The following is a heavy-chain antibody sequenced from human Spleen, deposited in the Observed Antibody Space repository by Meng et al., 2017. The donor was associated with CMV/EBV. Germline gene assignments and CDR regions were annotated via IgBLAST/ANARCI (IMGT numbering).Heavy chain of an antibody. J-gene: IGHJ5*02. CDR3: ARSRATFGVVSRGFDP. CDR1: GYTFIAYD. V-gene: IGHV1-8*03. CDR2: MTPKGGDT. D-gene: IGHD3-3*01. Sequence: SGYTFIAYDIAWVRQAPGRGLEWMGWMTPKGGDTGYAQKFQGRVTFTRDTSITTAYIELGSLRSDDTAVYYCARSRATFGVVSRGFDPWGQGTLVTVSS.